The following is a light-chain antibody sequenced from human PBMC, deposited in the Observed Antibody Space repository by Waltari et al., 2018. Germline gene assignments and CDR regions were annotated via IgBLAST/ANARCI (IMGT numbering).Light chain of an antibody. CDR2: GAS. Sequence: EIVMTQSPATLSVSPGERATLSCRASQSVINNLAWYQQKPGQAPRLLIYGASPRATGIPARFSGSGSGTQFTLTISSLQSEDFAIYYCQQYNNWPLYTFGQGTKLEIK. CDR1: QSVINN. J-gene: IGKJ2*01. CDR3: QQYNNWPLYT. V-gene: IGKV3-15*01.